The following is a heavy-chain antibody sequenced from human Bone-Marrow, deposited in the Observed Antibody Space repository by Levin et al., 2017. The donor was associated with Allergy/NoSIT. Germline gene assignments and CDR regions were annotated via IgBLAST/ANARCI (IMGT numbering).Heavy chain of an antibody. D-gene: IGHD4-17*01. J-gene: IGHJ4*02. CDR1: GFIFSSYW. V-gene: IGHV3-74*01. CDR2: INGDGSST. CDR3: ARLHYGDFEARNDY. Sequence: QPGGSLRLSCVGSGFIFSSYWMYWVRQAPGKGLVWVSRINGDGSSTSYADSVKGRFTISRDNAKNTLYLHINNLGADDTAVYYCARLHYGDFEARNDYWGQGTLNTVCS.